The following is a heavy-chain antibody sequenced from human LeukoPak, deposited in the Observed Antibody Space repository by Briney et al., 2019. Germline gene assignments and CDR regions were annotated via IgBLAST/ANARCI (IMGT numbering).Heavy chain of an antibody. V-gene: IGHV4-39*01. CDR1: GGSITINNYY. CDR3: ARHEVNPNFDY. J-gene: IGHJ4*02. Sequence: PSETLSLTCTVSGGSITINNYYWAWIRQPPGQGREGIGSIVYSGSTYYSPSLKSRVTISVDTSKNQFSLNLISVTAADTAVYYCARHEVNPNFDYWGQGTLVTVSS. CDR2: IVYSGST.